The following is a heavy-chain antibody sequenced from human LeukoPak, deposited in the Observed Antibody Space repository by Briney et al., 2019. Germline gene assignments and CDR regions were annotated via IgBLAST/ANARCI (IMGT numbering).Heavy chain of an antibody. CDR2: IYYTGIT. CDR1: GGSVNSGSYY. CDR3: ALYAISCYYGMDV. D-gene: IGHD2-8*01. J-gene: IGHJ6*02. V-gene: IGHV4-61*01. Sequence: SETLSLTCAVSGGSVNSGSYYWSWIRQHPGRGLEWIGYIYYTGITNYNPSLKSRVTISVDTSKNQFSLNLNSVTAADTAVYYCALYAISCYYGMDVWGQGTTVTVSS.